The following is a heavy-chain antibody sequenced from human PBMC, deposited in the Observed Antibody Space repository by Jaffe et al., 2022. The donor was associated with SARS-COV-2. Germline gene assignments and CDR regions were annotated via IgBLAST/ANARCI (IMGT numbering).Heavy chain of an antibody. CDR1: GFTFSSYW. Sequence: EVQLVESGGGLVQPGGSLRLSCAASGFTFSSYWMHWVRQVPGKGLMWVSRIDSGETSTTYADSVRGRLAISRDNAKNTLYLQMNSLTAEDTAVYYCVRGHYDDLTAYYRYHYYYMDVWGKGTTVTVSS. J-gene: IGHJ6*03. D-gene: IGHD3-9*01. V-gene: IGHV3-74*03. CDR3: VRGHYDDLTAYYRYHYYYMDV. CDR2: IDSGETST.